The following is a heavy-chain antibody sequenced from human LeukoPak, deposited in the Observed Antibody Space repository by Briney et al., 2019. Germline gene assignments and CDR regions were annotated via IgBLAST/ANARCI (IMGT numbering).Heavy chain of an antibody. D-gene: IGHD3-10*01. J-gene: IGHJ4*02. Sequence: GGSLRLSCAASGFTFSNVWMSWVRQAPGKGLEWVGRIKSKTDGGTVDYAAPVKGRFTISRDDLKNTLYLEMNSLKTEDTAVYYCTKDHGSGSYYFDYWGQGTLVTVSS. CDR2: IKSKTDGGTV. CDR1: GFTFSNVW. CDR3: TKDHGSGSYYFDY. V-gene: IGHV3-15*01.